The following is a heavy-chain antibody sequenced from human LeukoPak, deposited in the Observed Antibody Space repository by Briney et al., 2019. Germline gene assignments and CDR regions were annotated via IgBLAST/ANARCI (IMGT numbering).Heavy chain of an antibody. J-gene: IGHJ4*02. CDR1: GFIFSTYS. V-gene: IGHV3-21*06. D-gene: IGHD2-2*01. CDR3: ARVREAAAFDS. CDR2: ISSSGSYR. Sequence: GGPLRLSCAASGFIFSTYSMVWVRQAPGKGLEWVSSISSSGSYRYYADSVKGRFTISRDNAKNSLCLHMNSLRAEDTAVYYCARVREAAAFDSWSQGTLVTVSS.